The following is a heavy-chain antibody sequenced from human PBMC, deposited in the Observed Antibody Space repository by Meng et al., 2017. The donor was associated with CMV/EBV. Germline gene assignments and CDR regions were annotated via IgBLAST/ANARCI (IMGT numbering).Heavy chain of an antibody. CDR3: ARMPRDGYNYIDY. CDR1: GGTFSSYA. J-gene: IGHJ4*02. D-gene: IGHD5-24*01. CDR2: IIPIFGTA. V-gene: IGHV1-69*12. Sequence: QGRVVQCGHEVKRPGSSVKVSCKASGGTFSSYAISWVRQAPGQGLEWMGGIIPIFGTANYAQKFQGRVTITADESTSTAYMELSSLRSEDTAVYYCARMPRDGYNYIDYWGQGTLVTVSS.